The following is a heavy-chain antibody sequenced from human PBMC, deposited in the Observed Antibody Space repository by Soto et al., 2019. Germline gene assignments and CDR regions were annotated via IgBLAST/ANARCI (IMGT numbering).Heavy chain of an antibody. Sequence: QVQLVESGGGVVQPGRSLRLSCAASGFTFSSYAMHWVRQAPGKGLEWVAVISYDGSNKYYADSVKGRFTISRDNSKNTPYLQMNSLRAEDTAVYYCAREDGYGDYRPFDYWGQGTLVTVSS. J-gene: IGHJ4*02. CDR3: AREDGYGDYRPFDY. CDR1: GFTFSSYA. D-gene: IGHD4-17*01. V-gene: IGHV3-30-3*01. CDR2: ISYDGSNK.